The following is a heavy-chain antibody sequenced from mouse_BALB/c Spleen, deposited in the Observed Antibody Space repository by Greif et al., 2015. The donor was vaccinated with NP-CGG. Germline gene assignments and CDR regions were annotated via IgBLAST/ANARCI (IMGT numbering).Heavy chain of an antibody. J-gene: IGHJ2*01. Sequence: EVMLVESGGGLVQPGGSLKLSCAASGFTFSSYGMSWVRQTPDKRLELVATINSNGGSTYYPDSVKGRFTISRDNAKNTLYLQMSSLKSEDTAMYYCATTVVATNYRGQGTTLTVSS. V-gene: IGHV5-6-3*01. CDR3: ATTVVATNY. CDR1: GFTFSSYG. D-gene: IGHD1-1*01. CDR2: INSNGGST.